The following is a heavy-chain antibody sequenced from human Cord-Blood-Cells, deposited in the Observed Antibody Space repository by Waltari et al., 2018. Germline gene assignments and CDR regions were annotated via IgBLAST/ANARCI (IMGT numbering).Heavy chain of an antibody. CDR3: ASRGDSSSSGDAFDI. V-gene: IGHV5-51*03. CDR1: GYSFTSYW. Sequence: EVQLVQSGAEVKKPGESLKISCKGSGYSFTSYWIGWVRQMPGKGLEWMGILDPGDSDTRYRPSFQGQVTISADKSISTAYLQWSSLKASDTAMYYCASRGDSSSSGDAFDIWGQGTMVTVSS. D-gene: IGHD6-6*01. CDR2: LDPGDSDT. J-gene: IGHJ3*02.